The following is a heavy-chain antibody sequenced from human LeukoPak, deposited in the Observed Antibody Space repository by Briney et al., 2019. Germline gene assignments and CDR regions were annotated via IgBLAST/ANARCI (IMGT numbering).Heavy chain of an antibody. Sequence: PSETLSLTCTVSGGSISSYYWSWIRQPPGKGLEWIGYVYYSGSTNYNPSLKSRVTISVDTSKNQFSLKLSSVTAADTAVYYCARSGTRRLLLRPWGQGTLVTVSS. CDR2: VYYSGST. J-gene: IGHJ5*02. V-gene: IGHV4-59*08. CDR1: GGSISSYY. CDR3: ARSGTRRLLLRP. D-gene: IGHD3-22*01.